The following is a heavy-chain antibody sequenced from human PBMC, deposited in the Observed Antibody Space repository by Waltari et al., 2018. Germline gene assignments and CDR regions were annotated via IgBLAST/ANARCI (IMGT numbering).Heavy chain of an antibody. CDR1: GFTFSNAW. Sequence: EVQLVESGGGLVKPGGSLRLSCAASGFTFSNAWMSWVRQAPGKGLEVVGRSESKTDGGTTDYAEPVKGRCTISRDDSKNTLYLQMNSLKTEDTAGYYCTTETYWGQGTLVTVSS. CDR3: TTETY. V-gene: IGHV3-15*04. J-gene: IGHJ4*02. CDR2: SESKTDGGTT.